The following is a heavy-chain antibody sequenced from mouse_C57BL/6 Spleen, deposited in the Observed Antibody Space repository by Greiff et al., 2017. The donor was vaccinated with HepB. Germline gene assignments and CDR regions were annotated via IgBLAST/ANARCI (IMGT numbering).Heavy chain of an antibody. CDR3: ARDDPLHAMDY. CDR2: IYPGDGDT. J-gene: IGHJ4*01. Sequence: QVQLQQSGPELVKPGASVKISCKASGYAFSSSWMNWVKQRPGKGLEWIGRIYPGDGDTNYNGKFKGKATLTADKSSSTAFMQLSSLTSEDSAVYFCARDDPLHAMDYWGQGTSVTVSS. CDR1: GYAFSSSW. D-gene: IGHD2-3*01. V-gene: IGHV1-82*01.